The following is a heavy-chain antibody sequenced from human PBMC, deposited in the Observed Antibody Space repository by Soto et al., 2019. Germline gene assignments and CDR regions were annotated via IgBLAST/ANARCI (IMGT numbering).Heavy chain of an antibody. J-gene: IGHJ6*03. D-gene: IGHD2-15*01. Sequence: ASVKVSCKASGYTFTSYGISWVRQAPGQGLEWMGWISAYNGNTNYAQKLQGRVTMTTDTSTSTAYMELRSLRSDDTAVYYCARVPLCGGGSCYVYYYYYYMDVGGKGPTVTAPS. V-gene: IGHV1-18*01. CDR2: ISAYNGNT. CDR1: GYTFTSYG. CDR3: ARVPLCGGGSCYVYYYYYYMDV.